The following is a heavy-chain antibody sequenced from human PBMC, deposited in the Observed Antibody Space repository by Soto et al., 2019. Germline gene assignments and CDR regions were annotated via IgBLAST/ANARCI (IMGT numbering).Heavy chain of an antibody. Sequence: GESLKISCAASGFTFSSYAMHWVRQAPGKGLEWVAVISYDGSNKYYADSVKGRFTISRDNSKNTLYLQINSLRAEDTAVYYCARDNRDCSGGSCYPLYYYYGMDVWGQGTTVTVSS. CDR3: ARDNRDCSGGSCYPLYYYYGMDV. CDR1: GFTFSSYA. V-gene: IGHV3-30-3*01. J-gene: IGHJ6*02. D-gene: IGHD2-15*01. CDR2: ISYDGSNK.